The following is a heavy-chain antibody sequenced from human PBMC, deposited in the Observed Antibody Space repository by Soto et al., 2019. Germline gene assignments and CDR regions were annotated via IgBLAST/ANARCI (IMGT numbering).Heavy chain of an antibody. Sequence: GGSLRLSCAASGFMFSSYWMSWVRQAPGKGLEWVANIKQDGSEKYYVDSVKGRFTISRDNTKNSLYLQMNSLRAEDTAVYYCVREDYDYVWGSSPTSKWGQGT. J-gene: IGHJ4*02. CDR3: VREDYDYVWGSSPTSK. CDR1: GFMFSSYW. V-gene: IGHV3-7*01. D-gene: IGHD3-16*01. CDR2: IKQDGSEK.